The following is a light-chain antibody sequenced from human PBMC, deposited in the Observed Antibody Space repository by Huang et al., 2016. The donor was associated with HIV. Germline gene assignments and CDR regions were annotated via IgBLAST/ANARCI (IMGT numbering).Light chain of an antibody. CDR2: LAS. Sequence: DIVMTQSPDSLAVSLGERATINCKSTQSLLYSFNNNNYLAWYQQKPGHPPKLLIYLASTRESGVPDRFSGSGSGTDFTLTISSLQAEDVAIYYCQQYYSSPPSFGGGTKVEIK. CDR1: QSLLYSFNNNNY. J-gene: IGKJ4*01. CDR3: QQYYSSPPS. V-gene: IGKV4-1*01.